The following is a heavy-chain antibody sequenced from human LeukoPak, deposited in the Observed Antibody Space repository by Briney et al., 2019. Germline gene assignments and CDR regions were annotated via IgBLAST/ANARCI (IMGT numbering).Heavy chain of an antibody. CDR3: ARSRRLVIPGELDY. D-gene: IGHD3-9*01. V-gene: IGHV1-69*13. Sequence: SVNVSCTASGGTFSSYAISWVRQAPGQGLEWMGGIIPIFGTANYAQKFQGRVTITADESTSTAYMELSSLRSEDTAVYYCARSRRLVIPGELDYWGQGTLVTVSS. J-gene: IGHJ4*02. CDR1: GGTFSSYA. CDR2: IIPIFGTA.